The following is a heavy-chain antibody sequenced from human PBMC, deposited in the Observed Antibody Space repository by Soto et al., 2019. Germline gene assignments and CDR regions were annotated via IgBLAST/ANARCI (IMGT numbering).Heavy chain of an antibody. Sequence: GASVKVSCKAFGYTFINYDINWVRQATGQGLEWMGWMNPNSGNRGYAQKFQGRVTMTRDTSLSTAYMELSSLRSEDTAVYYCARSLASVPATSYAYYGVAAWGPGTTVTVSS. V-gene: IGHV1-8*01. CDR2: MNPNSGNR. D-gene: IGHD2-15*01. CDR3: ARSLASVPATSYAYYGVAA. J-gene: IGHJ6*02. CDR1: GYTFINYD.